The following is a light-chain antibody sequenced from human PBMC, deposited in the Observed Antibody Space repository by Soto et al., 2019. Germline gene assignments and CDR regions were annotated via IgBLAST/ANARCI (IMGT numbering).Light chain of an antibody. V-gene: IGLV2-14*01. Sequence: QSALTQPASVSGSPGQSITISCTGTSSDVGGYDYVSWYQQHPAKVPKLIIYEVSKRPSGVSHRFSGSKSGNTASLTISGLQTEDEADYYCSSYTTGSALVFGGGTKVTGL. CDR3: SSYTTGSALV. CDR1: SSDVGGYDY. CDR2: EVS. J-gene: IGLJ2*01.